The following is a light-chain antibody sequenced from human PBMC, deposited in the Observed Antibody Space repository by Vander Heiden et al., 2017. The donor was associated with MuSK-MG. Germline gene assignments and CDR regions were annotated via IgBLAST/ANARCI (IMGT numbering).Light chain of an antibody. CDR2: EDN. CDR3: QSYDSINSAV. V-gene: IGLV6-57*03. J-gene: IGLJ7*01. Sequence: NFMLTQPHSVSESPGKTVTLSCTRGSGSIDRNYLQCFQKPPSRAPTTVIYEDNQRPPGVSDRLSGSIDSSSNSASLTISGRKTEDEADYYFQSYDSINSAVFGGGTKLTVL. CDR1: SGSIDRNY.